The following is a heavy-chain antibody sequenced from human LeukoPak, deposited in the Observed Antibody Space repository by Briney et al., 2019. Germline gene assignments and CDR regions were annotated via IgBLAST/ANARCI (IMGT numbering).Heavy chain of an antibody. D-gene: IGHD3-22*01. V-gene: IGHV3-21*01. J-gene: IGHJ3*02. CDR2: ISSSSSYI. CDR3: ARGVITMIVGDAFDI. CDR1: GFTFSSYS. Sequence: GGSLRLSCAASGFTFSSYSMNWVRQAPGKGLEWVSSISSSSSYIYYADSVKGRFTISRDNAKNSLYLQMNSLRAEDTAVYYCARGVITMIVGDAFDIWGRGTMVTVSS.